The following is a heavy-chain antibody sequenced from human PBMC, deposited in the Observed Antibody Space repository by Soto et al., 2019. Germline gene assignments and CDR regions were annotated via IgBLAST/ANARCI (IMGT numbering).Heavy chain of an antibody. D-gene: IGHD3-3*01. J-gene: IGHJ6*02. Sequence: HPGGSLRLSCAASGFTFDDYAMHWVRQAPGKGLEWVSGISWNSDRRVYADSVKGRFTISRDNAKNSLYLQMNSLRAEDTALYYCARDYRSYDFHGMDVWGQGTTVTVSS. CDR1: GFTFDDYA. V-gene: IGHV3-9*01. CDR2: ISWNSDRR. CDR3: ARDYRSYDFHGMDV.